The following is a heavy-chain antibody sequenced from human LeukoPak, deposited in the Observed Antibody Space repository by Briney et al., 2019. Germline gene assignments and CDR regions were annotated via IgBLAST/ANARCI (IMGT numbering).Heavy chain of an antibody. CDR1: GFTFSSYE. CDR2: ISSSGSTI. Sequence: PGGSLRLSCAASGFTFSSYEMNWVRQAPGKGLEWVSYISSSGSTIYYADSVKGRFTISRDNSKNTLYLKMNSLRAEDTAVYYCAKIGTFHRWFDPWGQGTLVTVSS. V-gene: IGHV3-48*03. CDR3: AKIGTFHRWFDP. J-gene: IGHJ5*02. D-gene: IGHD1/OR15-1a*01.